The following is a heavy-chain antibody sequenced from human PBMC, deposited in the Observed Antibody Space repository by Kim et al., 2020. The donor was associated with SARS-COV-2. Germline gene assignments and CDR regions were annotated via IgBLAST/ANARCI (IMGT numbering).Heavy chain of an antibody. D-gene: IGHD3-22*01. CDR1: GGSISSFY. V-gene: IGHV4-59*01. CDR2: LYYSGST. Sequence: SETLSLTCTVSGGSISSFYWSWVRQPPGKGLEWIGYLYYSGSTNYNPSLKSRVTISVDTSKNQFSLKMSSVTAADTAVYYCARGYYDSSGYRHDAFDIWGQGTMVTVSS. CDR3: ARGYYDSSGYRHDAFDI. J-gene: IGHJ3*02.